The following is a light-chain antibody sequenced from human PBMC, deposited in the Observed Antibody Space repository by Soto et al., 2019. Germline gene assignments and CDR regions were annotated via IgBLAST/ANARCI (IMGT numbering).Light chain of an antibody. CDR1: SSDVGGYNH. J-gene: IGLJ2*01. Sequence: QSVLTQPASVTGSPGQSITISCTGTSSDVGGYNHVSWYQQHPGTAPKLIIYEVTNRPSGVSNRFSGSKSGNTASLTISGLQAEDEAIYFCSSSTNTNTLVIFGGGTKVTVL. V-gene: IGLV2-14*03. CDR2: EVT. CDR3: SSSTNTNTLVI.